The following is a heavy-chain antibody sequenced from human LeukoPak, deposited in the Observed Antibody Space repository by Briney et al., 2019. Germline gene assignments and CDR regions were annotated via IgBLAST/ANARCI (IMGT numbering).Heavy chain of an antibody. CDR1: GFTFSSYG. CDR3: AKEYDILTGYYASDI. J-gene: IGHJ3*02. Sequence: GGSLRLSCGASGFTFSSYGMHWVRQAPGKGLEWVAFLRYVGSNKYYADSVKGRFTISRDNSKNTPYLQMNSLRAEDTAMYYCAKEYDILTGYYASDIWGQGTMVTVSS. CDR2: LRYVGSNK. V-gene: IGHV3-30*02. D-gene: IGHD3-9*01.